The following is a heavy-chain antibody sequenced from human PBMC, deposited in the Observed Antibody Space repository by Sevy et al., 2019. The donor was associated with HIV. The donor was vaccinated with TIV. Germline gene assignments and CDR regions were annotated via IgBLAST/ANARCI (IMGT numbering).Heavy chain of an antibody. CDR3: ARDLGRYYDSSGYYPIDY. Sequence: ASVKVSCKASGYTFTSYGISSVRQAPGQGLEWMGWISAYIGNTYYAQKLQGRVTMTTDISTSTAYMELRSLRSDDTAVYYCARDLGRYYDSSGYYPIDYWGQGTLVTVSS. CDR2: ISAYIGNT. J-gene: IGHJ4*02. CDR1: GYTFTSYG. D-gene: IGHD3-22*01. V-gene: IGHV1-18*01.